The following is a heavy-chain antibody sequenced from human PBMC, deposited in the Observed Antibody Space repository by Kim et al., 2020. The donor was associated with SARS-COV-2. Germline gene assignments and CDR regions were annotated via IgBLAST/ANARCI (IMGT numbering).Heavy chain of an antibody. CDR2: INTDTGSP. CDR3: ARVVWGGDGDIDC. J-gene: IGHJ4*02. Sequence: ASVKVSCKASGYTFTNHAINWVRQAPGRGLEWMGWINTDTGSPTYAPDFPGRFVISLDTSVSTVYLQLSSLKAEDTALYYCARVVWGGDGDIDCWGQGTL. V-gene: IGHV7-4-1*02. D-gene: IGHD3-16*01. CDR1: GYTFTNHA.